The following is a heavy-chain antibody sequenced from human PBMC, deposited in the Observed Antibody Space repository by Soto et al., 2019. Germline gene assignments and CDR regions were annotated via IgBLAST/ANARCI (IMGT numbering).Heavy chain of an antibody. CDR3: ARSGIAARPSSWFDP. J-gene: IGHJ5*02. Sequence: PGESVKISGKGSGYSFTIYWIGWVLQMPWKGLEWMGIIYPGDSDTRYSPSFQGQVTISADKSISTAYLQWSSLKASDTAMYYCARSGIAARPSSWFDPWGQGTLVTVSS. D-gene: IGHD6-6*01. CDR1: GYSFTIYW. V-gene: IGHV5-51*01. CDR2: IYPGDSDT.